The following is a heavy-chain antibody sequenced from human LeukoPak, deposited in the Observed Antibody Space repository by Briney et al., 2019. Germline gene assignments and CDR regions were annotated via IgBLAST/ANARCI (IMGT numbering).Heavy chain of an antibody. CDR1: GGTFSSYA. V-gene: IGHV1-69*13. Sequence: GASVKVSCKASGGTFSSYAISWVRQAPGQGLEWMGGIIPIFGTANYAQKFQGRVTITADESTSTAYMELSSLRSEDTAVYYCAGGGYSSPILDYWGQGTLVTVSS. J-gene: IGHJ4*02. CDR2: IIPIFGTA. CDR3: AGGGYSSPILDY. D-gene: IGHD6-13*01.